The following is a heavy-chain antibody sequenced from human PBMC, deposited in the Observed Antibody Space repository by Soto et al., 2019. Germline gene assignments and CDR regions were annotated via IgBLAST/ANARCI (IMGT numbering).Heavy chain of an antibody. D-gene: IGHD1-1*01. CDR2: VCTGGAT. CDR3: VRDKRTISGIFPGY. J-gene: IGHJ4*02. V-gene: IGHV3-53*01. Sequence: RRLSCVGSGFDVTTNCMRWVRQAPGKGLECVSIVCTGGATHYADSVKGRFTISRDSSKNTVHLQMNNVRAEDTAVYYCVRDKRTISGIFPGYWGQGTQVTVSS. CDR1: GFDVTTNC.